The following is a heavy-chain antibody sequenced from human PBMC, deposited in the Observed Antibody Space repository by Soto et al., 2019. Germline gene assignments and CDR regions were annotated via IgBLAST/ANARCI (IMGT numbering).Heavy chain of an antibody. V-gene: IGHV3-74*01. CDR1: GFTFSSYW. D-gene: IGHD2-21*01. J-gene: IGHJ5*02. Sequence: EVQLVESGGGLVQPGGSLRLSCAASGFTFSSYWMHWVRQAPGKWLVWVSRINSDGSSTSYADSVKGRFTISRDNAKNTLYLQMNSLRAEDTAVYYCARGPYGGEFRFDPWGQGTLVTVSS. CDR3: ARGPYGGEFRFDP. CDR2: INSDGSST.